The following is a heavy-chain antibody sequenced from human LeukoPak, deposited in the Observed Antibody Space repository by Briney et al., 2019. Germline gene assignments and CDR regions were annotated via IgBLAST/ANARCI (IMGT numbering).Heavy chain of an antibody. CDR2: ISYDGSNK. CDR1: GFTFSSYA. Sequence: GGSLRLSCAASGFTFSSYAMHWVRQAPGKGLEWVAVISYDGSNKYYADSVKGRFTISRDNSKNTLYLQMNSLRAEDTAVYYCARDNPEDWYFDLWGRGTLVTVSP. V-gene: IGHV3-30*04. CDR3: ARDNPEDWYFDL. J-gene: IGHJ2*01. D-gene: IGHD1-14*01.